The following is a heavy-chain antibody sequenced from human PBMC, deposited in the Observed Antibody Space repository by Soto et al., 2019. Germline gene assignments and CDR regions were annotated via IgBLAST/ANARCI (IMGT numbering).Heavy chain of an antibody. CDR1: GGSINTAAYY. CDR2: IFYSGSA. D-gene: IGHD3-10*01. J-gene: IGHJ4*02. Sequence: SETLSLTCNVTGGSINTAAYYWSWIRQVPGKGLEWIGYIFYSGSAYYHPSLKSRASISVDRSKNQFSLKVNSVTAADTAVYYCARTLGCGVLKFDSWGQGTLVTVSS. V-gene: IGHV4-31*03. CDR3: ARTLGCGVLKFDS.